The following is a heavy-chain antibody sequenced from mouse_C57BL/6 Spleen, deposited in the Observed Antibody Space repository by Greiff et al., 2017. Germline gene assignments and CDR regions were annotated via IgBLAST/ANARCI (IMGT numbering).Heavy chain of an antibody. CDR2: IDPNGGGT. D-gene: IGHD2-4*01. V-gene: IGHV1-72*01. CDR1: GYTFTSYS. J-gene: IGHJ1*03. Sequence: VQLQQPGAELVKPGASVKLSCTASGYTFTSYSMSWVRQTPGQGLEWIARIDPNGGGTQYTEKFKSKATMTVDKPSSTAYMQLSSLTSEDSAVYYCARGGYDYYWYFEVWGTGTTVTVSS. CDR3: ARGGYDYYWYFEV.